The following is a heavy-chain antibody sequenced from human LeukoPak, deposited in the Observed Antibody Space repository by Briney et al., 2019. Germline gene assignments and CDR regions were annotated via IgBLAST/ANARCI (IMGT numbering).Heavy chain of an antibody. V-gene: IGHV1-69*05. CDR1: GGTFSSYA. CDR2: IIPIFGTA. Sequence: SVKVSCKASGGTFSSYAISWVRQAPGQGLEWMGGIIPIFGTANYAQKFQGRVTITTDESTSTAYMELSSLRSEDTAVYYCARGGGIAAAIDYWGQGTLVTVSS. J-gene: IGHJ4*02. D-gene: IGHD6-13*01. CDR3: ARGGGIAAAIDY.